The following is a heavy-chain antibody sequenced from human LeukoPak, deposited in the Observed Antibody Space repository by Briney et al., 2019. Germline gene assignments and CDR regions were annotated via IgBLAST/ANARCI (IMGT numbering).Heavy chain of an antibody. V-gene: IGHV1-8*03. Sequence: ASVKVSCKASGYTFTSYDINWVRQVTGQGLEWMGWMNPKSGNTGYAQKFQGRVTITRNTSISTAYMEVSSLRYEDTAVYYCARVPSWKGYMDVWGKGTTVTVSS. J-gene: IGHJ6*03. CDR1: GYTFTSYD. CDR2: MNPKSGNT. D-gene: IGHD1-1*01. CDR3: ARVPSWKGYMDV.